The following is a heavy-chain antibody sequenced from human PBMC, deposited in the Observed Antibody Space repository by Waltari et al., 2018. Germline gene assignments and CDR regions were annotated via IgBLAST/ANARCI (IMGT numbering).Heavy chain of an antibody. J-gene: IGHJ4*02. V-gene: IGHV3-66*02. CDR3: ARDPPGVAAAGPGRG. CDR2: SYSSGST. CDR1: GIAVGKHS. D-gene: IGHD6-25*01. Sequence: EVQLVESGGGLVQPGGSLRLSCAASGIAVGKHSRSWVRQAPGKGLELISLSYSSGSTDYADSVKGRFTISRDNSKNTLYLQMNSLRSEDTAVYFCARDPPGVAAAGPGRGWGQGTLVTVSS.